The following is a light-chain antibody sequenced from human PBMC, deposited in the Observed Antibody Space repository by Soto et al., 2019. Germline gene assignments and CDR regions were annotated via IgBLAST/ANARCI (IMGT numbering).Light chain of an antibody. J-gene: IGLJ1*01. CDR3: GTWDSRLSDYV. Sequence: QSVLTQPPSVSAAPGQKVTISCSGSSSTIGTNYVSWYQQFPETAPKFLIYDNDKRPSGIPDRFSGSKSGTSATLDITGLQPGDEADYYCGTWDSRLSDYVFGTGTKLTVL. CDR1: SSTIGTNY. CDR2: DND. V-gene: IGLV1-51*01.